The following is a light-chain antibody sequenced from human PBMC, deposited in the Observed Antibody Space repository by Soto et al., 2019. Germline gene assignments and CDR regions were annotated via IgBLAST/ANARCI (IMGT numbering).Light chain of an antibody. V-gene: IGLV2-8*01. CDR1: SSEVDGYNY. J-gene: IGLJ2*01. CDR2: EVT. CDR3: SSFAGGGNPVL. Sequence: QSALTQPPSASGSLGQSVTISCTGTSSEVDGYNYVSWHQQHPGKAPKVMIYEVTKRPPGVPDRFSGSESGNTASLTISGLQAEDEADYYCSSFAGGGNPVLLGGGTKVTVL.